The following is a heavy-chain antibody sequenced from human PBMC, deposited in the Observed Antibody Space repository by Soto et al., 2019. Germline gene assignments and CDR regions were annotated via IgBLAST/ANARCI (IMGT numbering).Heavy chain of an antibody. CDR2: IYYTGNT. Sequence: QVQLQESGPGLVKPSETLSLTCTVSVGSISSYYWSWIRQPPGKGLEWIGYIYYTGNTKYNPPRKRRVTISVDTSKNKFCLQMSSVTAADTAVYYCATFNGYVDLWGRGTMVTVSS. J-gene: IGHJ2*01. CDR1: VGSISSYY. V-gene: IGHV4-59*01. CDR3: ATFNGYVDL.